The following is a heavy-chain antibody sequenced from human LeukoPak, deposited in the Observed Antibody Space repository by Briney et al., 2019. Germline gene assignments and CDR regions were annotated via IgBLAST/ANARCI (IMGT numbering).Heavy chain of an antibody. CDR2: IIPIFGTA. CDR1: GGTFISYA. Sequence: GASVKVSCKASGGTFISYAISWVRQAPGQGLEWMGGIIPIFGTANYAQKFQGRVTITADESTSTAYMELSSLISEDTAVYYCAAPQSRISSYYYVMDVWGQGTTVTVSS. CDR3: AAPQSRISSYYYVMDV. J-gene: IGHJ6*02. D-gene: IGHD2-15*01. V-gene: IGHV1-69*13.